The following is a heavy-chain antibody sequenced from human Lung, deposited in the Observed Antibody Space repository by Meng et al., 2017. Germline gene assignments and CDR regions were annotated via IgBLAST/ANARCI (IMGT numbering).Heavy chain of an antibody. CDR2: IYNSGST. J-gene: IGHJ2*01. V-gene: IGHV4-30-4*01. CDR1: GGAISSSNYY. CDR3: ARGQKGYFDL. Sequence: QVERGESGPGVMKPSQTLTRTCNGSGGAISSSNYYWRWSRQPPGKGLEWSGNIYNSGSTYYNPSLNSRITISVDTSKNQFSLKLSSVTAADTAVYYCARGQKGYFDLWGRGTLVTVSS.